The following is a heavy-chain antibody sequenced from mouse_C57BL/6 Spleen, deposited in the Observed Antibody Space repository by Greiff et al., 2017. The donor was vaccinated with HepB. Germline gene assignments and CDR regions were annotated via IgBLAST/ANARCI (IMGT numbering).Heavy chain of an antibody. V-gene: IGHV1-54*01. Sequence: VQLQESGAELVRPGPSVKVSCKASGYAFTNYLIEWVKQRPGQGLEWIGVINPGSGGTNYNEKFKGKATLTADKSSSTAYMQLSSLTSEDSAVYFCARRDSNFYYAMDYWGQGTSVTVSS. CDR1: GYAFTNYL. J-gene: IGHJ4*01. CDR2: INPGSGGT. D-gene: IGHD2-5*01. CDR3: ARRDSNFYYAMDY.